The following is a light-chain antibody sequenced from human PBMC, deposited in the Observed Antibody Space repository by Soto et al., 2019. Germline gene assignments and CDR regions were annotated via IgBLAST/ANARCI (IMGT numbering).Light chain of an antibody. CDR1: QDITNH. J-gene: IGKJ4*01. CDR2: DAS. Sequence: DIQMTQSPSSLSASVGDRVTITCQASQDITNHLNWYQQKRGKAPELLIYDASILESGVPSRFSGSGSGTHFTFTITSLQPEDIATYFCQHFDNLPLTFGGGTRVDFK. V-gene: IGKV1-33*01. CDR3: QHFDNLPLT.